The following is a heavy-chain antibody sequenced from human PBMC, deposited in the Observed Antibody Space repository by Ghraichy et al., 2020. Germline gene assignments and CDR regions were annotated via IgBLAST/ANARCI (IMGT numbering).Heavy chain of an antibody. CDR3: ARSSAQAYFYGMDV. D-gene: IGHD3-22*01. V-gene: IGHV3-11*01. J-gene: IGHJ6*02. Sequence: GGSLRLSCAASGFTFSDSYMSWIRQAPGKGLEWLSYISSSASTTHYADSVKGRVTISRDNAKNSLYLQLNSLRAEDTAVYFCARSSAQAYFYGMDVWGQGTTVTVSS. CDR1: GFTFSDSY. CDR2: ISSSASTT.